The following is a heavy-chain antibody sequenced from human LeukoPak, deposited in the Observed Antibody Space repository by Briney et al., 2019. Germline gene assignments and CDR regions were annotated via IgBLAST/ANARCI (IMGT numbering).Heavy chain of an antibody. Sequence: SETLSLTCTVSGGSISSSSYYWGWIRQPPGKGLEWIGYIYYSGSTYYNPSLKSRVTISVDTSKNQFSLKLSSVTAADTAVYYCARSPNYYDSSGYSTFFDYWGQGTLVTVSS. J-gene: IGHJ4*02. CDR2: IYYSGST. V-gene: IGHV4-39*07. CDR3: ARSPNYYDSSGYSTFFDY. CDR1: GGSISSSSYY. D-gene: IGHD3-22*01.